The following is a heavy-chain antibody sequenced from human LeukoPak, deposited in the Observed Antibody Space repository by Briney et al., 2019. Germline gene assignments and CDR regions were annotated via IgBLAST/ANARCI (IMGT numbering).Heavy chain of an antibody. CDR1: GGTFSSYT. V-gene: IGHV1-69*02. J-gene: IGHJ3*02. D-gene: IGHD1-26*01. CDR3: ARGSSGTAAFDI. CDR2: IIPILGIA. Sequence: ASVKVSCKASGGTFSSYTISWVRQAPGQGLEWMGRIIPILGIANYAQKFQGRVTITADKSTSTAYMELSSLRSEDTAVYYCARGSSGTAAFDIWGQGTMVTVSS.